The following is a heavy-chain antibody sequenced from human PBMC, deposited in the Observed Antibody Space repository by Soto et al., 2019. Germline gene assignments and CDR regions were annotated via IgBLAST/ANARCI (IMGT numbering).Heavy chain of an antibody. CDR3: AKGGCSGSSCYPFDY. D-gene: IGHD2-15*01. CDR2: ISGRGASA. CDR1: GLTFSNYA. Sequence: EVQLLESGGDLVQPGGSLRLSCAASGLTFSNYAMSWVRQAPGKGLQWVSTISGRGASAYYADSVNGRFIISRDNSKNTRSLQMKRLRVDDTAVYFCAKGGCSGSSCYPFDYWGQGTLVTVSS. V-gene: IGHV3-23*01. J-gene: IGHJ4*02.